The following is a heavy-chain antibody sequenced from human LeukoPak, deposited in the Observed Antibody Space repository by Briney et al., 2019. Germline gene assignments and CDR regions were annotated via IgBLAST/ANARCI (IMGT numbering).Heavy chain of an antibody. D-gene: IGHD5-24*01. V-gene: IGHV3-23*03. CDR1: GFTFSSCG. CDR3: SRGRWPSWFDP. CDR2: IYSGGST. Sequence: GGSLRLSCVASGFTFSSCGMSWVRQAPGKGLEWVSVIYSGGSTYYADSVKGRFTISRDNSKNTLYLQMNSLKTEDTAVYYCSRGRWPSWFDPWGQGTLVTVSS. J-gene: IGHJ5*02.